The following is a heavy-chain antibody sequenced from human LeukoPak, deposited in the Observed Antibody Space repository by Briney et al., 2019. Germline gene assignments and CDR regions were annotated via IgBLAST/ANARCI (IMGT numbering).Heavy chain of an antibody. CDR1: GVTFSSYA. CDR3: AVVGATYYYYYYMDV. V-gene: IGHV1-69*05. J-gene: IGHJ6*03. D-gene: IGHD1-26*01. Sequence: GASVKVSCRASGVTFSSYAISWVRQAPGQGLEWMGGIIPIFGTANYAQKFQGRVTITTDESTSTAYMELSSLRSEDTAVYYCAVVGATYYYYYYMDVWGKGTTVTVSS. CDR2: IIPIFGTA.